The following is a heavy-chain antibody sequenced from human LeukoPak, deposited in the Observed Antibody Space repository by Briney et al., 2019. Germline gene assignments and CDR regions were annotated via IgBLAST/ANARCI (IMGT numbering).Heavy chain of an antibody. Sequence: ETLSLTCTVSAGSINNYYWSWIRPPPGKGLEWIGYIYYSGSTNYNPSLKSRVTISVDTSKKQVSLNLSSVTAADTAVYYCARVAARYVGMDVWGQGTTVTVSS. D-gene: IGHD6-6*01. CDR3: ARVAARYVGMDV. CDR2: IYYSGST. CDR1: AGSINNYY. V-gene: IGHV4-59*01. J-gene: IGHJ6*02.